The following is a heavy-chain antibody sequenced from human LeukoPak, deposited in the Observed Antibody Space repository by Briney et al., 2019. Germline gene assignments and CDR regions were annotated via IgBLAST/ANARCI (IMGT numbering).Heavy chain of an antibody. CDR2: INHSGST. J-gene: IGHJ6*03. CDR1: GGSFSGYY. V-gene: IGHV4-34*01. CDR3: ARASYAYHYYMDV. D-gene: IGHD3-16*01. Sequence: SETLSLTCAVYGGSFSGYYWICIRQPPGKGLEWIGEINHSGSTNYNPSLKSRVTISVDTSKNQFSLKLSSVTAADTAVYYCARASYAYHYYMDVWGKGTTVTVSS.